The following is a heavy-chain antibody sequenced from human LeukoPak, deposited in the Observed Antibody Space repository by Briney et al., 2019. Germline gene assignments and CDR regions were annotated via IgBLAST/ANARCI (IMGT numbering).Heavy chain of an antibody. V-gene: IGHV3-23*01. Sequence: GGSLRLSCAASGFTFSRFAMSWVRQAPGKGLEWVSAISGSGGSTYYADSVKGRFTISRDNSKNTLYLQMNSLRAEDTAVYYCATFVEMATIVDYWGQGTLVTVSS. CDR1: GFTFSRFA. CDR3: ATFVEMATIVDY. CDR2: ISGSGGST. D-gene: IGHD5-24*01. J-gene: IGHJ4*02.